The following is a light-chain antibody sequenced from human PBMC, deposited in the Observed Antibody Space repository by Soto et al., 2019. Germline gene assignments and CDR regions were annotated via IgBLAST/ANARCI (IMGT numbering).Light chain of an antibody. CDR2: GAS. CDR3: QHSGDFRWT. J-gene: IGKJ1*01. V-gene: IGKV3-20*01. CDR1: QSVDSNY. Sequence: EIALTPSPGTLSLSPVEEATLSCRASQSVDSNYLAWYQQKPGQTPRLIIYGASGRADGIPHRFSGRGFGTDFTLTISRLEPEDFAVYYCQHSGDFRWTFGLGTKVDIK.